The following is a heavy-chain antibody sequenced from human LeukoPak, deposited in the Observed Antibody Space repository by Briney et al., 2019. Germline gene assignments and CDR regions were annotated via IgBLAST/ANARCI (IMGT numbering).Heavy chain of an antibody. J-gene: IGHJ5*02. CDR1: GGTFSSYA. CDR2: IIPIFGTA. Sequence: SVKVSCKASGGTFSSYAISWVRQAPGQGLEWMGGIIPIFGTANYAQKFQGRVTITAAESPSTAYMELSSLRSEDTAVYYCARGGDSSGSYSLNWFDPWGQGTLVTVSS. CDR3: ARGGDSSGSYSLNWFDP. D-gene: IGHD3-10*01. V-gene: IGHV1-69*13.